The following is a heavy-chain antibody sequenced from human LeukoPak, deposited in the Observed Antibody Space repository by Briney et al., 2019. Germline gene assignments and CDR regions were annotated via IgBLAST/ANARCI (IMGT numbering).Heavy chain of an antibody. J-gene: IGHJ5*02. Sequence: ASVKVSCKASGYTFTGCYMHWVRHAPGQGLEWMGWINPNSGGTNYAQKFQGRVTMTRDTSISTAYMELSRLRSDDTAVYYCAREEMVLSLSTWGQGTLVSVSS. CDR1: GYTFTGCY. V-gene: IGHV1-2*02. CDR2: INPNSGGT. D-gene: IGHD5-24*01. CDR3: AREEMVLSLST.